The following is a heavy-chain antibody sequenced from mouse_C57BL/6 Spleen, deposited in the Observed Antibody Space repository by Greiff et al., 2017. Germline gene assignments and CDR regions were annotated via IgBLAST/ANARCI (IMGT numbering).Heavy chain of an antibody. Sequence: VKLQQPGAELVKPGASVKMSCKASGYTFTSYWITWVKQRPGQGLEWIGDIYPGSGSTNYNEKFKSKATLTVDTSSSTAYMQLSSLTSEDSAVYYCARGYYDSSWFAYWGQGTLVTVSA. CDR1: GYTFTSYW. CDR3: ARGYYDSSWFAY. V-gene: IGHV1-55*01. D-gene: IGHD2-4*01. J-gene: IGHJ3*01. CDR2: IYPGSGST.